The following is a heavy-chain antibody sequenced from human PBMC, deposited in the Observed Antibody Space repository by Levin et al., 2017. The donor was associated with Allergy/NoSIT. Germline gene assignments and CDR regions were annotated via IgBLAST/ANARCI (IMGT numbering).Heavy chain of an antibody. V-gene: IGHV3-48*02. CDR2: ISSSSSTI. CDR1: GFTFSSYS. D-gene: IGHD3-10*01. CDR3: ARDEVPGSGWVGELFDPSRRTNYYDYGMDV. J-gene: IGHJ6*02. Sequence: PGGSLRLSCAASGFTFSSYSMNWVRQAPGKGLEWVSYISSSSSTIYYADSVKGRFTISRDNAKNSLYLQMKSLRDEDTAVYYCARDEVPGSGWVGELFDPSRRTNYYDYGMDVWGQGTTVTVSS.